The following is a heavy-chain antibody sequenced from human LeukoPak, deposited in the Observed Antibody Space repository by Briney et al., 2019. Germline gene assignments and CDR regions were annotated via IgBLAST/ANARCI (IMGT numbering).Heavy chain of an antibody. D-gene: IGHD3-10*01. CDR3: ALITMVRGVAYYYYYMDV. J-gene: IGHJ6*03. Sequence: ASVKVSCKASGGTFSSYAISWVRQATGQGLEWMGWISAYNGNTNYAQKLQGRVTMTTDTSTSTAYMELRSLRSDDTAVYYCALITMVRGVAYYYYYMDVWGKGTTVTISS. CDR2: ISAYNGNT. CDR1: GGTFSSYA. V-gene: IGHV1-18*01.